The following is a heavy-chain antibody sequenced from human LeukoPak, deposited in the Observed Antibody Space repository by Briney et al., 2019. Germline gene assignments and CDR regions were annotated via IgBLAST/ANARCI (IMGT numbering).Heavy chain of an antibody. J-gene: IGHJ5*02. V-gene: IGHV3-48*01. CDR2: ISSSSSST. CDR3: AKDESDYVEWFDP. CDR1: GFTFSTYS. Sequence: GGSLRLFCAASGFTFSTYSMNWVRQAPGKGLEWVSHISSSSSSTYYADSVKGRFTISRDNSKNTLYLQMNSLRAEDTAVYYCAKDESDYVEWFDPWGQGTLVTVSS. D-gene: IGHD4-17*01.